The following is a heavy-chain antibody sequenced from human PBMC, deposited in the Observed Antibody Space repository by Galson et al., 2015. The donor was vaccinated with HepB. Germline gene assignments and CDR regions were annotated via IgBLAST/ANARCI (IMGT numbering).Heavy chain of an antibody. CDR3: TNSPADPAY. D-gene: IGHD6-25*01. CDR1: GFVFRDYT. Sequence: SLRLSCAASGFVFRDYTMTWVRQAPGKGLEWVGFIRSQAYGGTPEYAASVKGRFSISRDDPKNIAYLQMTGLKTEDTAVYFCTNSPADPAYWGQGTPVAVSS. CDR2: IRSQAYGGTP. J-gene: IGHJ4*02. V-gene: IGHV3-49*04.